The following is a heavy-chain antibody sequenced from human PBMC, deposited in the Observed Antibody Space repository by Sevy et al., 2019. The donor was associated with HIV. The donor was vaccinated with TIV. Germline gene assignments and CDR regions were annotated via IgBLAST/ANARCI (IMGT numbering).Heavy chain of an antibody. CDR2: ISGSGGST. V-gene: IGHV3-23*01. J-gene: IGHJ4*02. Sequence: GGSLRLSCAASGFTFSSYAMSWVRQAPGKGLEWVSAISGSGGSTYHAGSVKGRFTISRDNSKNTLYLQMNSLRAEDTAVYYCAKDSYRGAYYDFWSGPLYWGQRTLVTVSS. CDR3: AKDSYRGAYYDFWSGPLY. CDR1: GFTFSSYA. D-gene: IGHD3-3*01.